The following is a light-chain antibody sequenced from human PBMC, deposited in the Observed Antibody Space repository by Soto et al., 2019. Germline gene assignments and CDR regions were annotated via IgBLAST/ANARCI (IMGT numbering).Light chain of an antibody. J-gene: IGKJ5*01. V-gene: IGKV3-20*01. CDR3: QQYGTTRIT. CDR1: QSVSSY. CDR2: GAS. Sequence: EIVLTQSPGTLSLSPGERATLSCRASQSVSSYLAWYQQKPGQAPRLLIYGASNRATGIPDRFSGSGSETDFTLTISRLEPEDFAVYYCQQYGTTRITFGQGTRLEIK.